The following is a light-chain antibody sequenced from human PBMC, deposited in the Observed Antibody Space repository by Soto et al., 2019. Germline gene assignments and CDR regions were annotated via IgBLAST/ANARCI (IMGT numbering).Light chain of an antibody. CDR3: QQYYIWPLT. CDR2: DAS. CDR1: QSVGSK. V-gene: IGKV3-15*01. J-gene: IGKJ3*01. Sequence: EKVMTQFPATLSVSPGERATLSCRASQSVGSKLAWYQQKPGQAPRLVIHDASTRATGILARFSGSGSGTEFTLTIRSLQSEDFAVYYCQQYYIWPLTFGPGTKVEIK.